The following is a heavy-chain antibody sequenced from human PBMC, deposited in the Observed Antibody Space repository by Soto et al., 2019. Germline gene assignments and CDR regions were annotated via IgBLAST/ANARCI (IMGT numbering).Heavy chain of an antibody. J-gene: IGHJ6*02. V-gene: IGHV3-53*01. CDR1: GFTVSSNY. CDR2: IYSGGST. CDR3: ARDPPATRHGMDV. Sequence: GGSLRLSCAASGFTVSSNYMSWVRQAPGKGLEWVSVIYSGGSTYYADSVRGRFTISRDNSKNTLYLQMESLRAEDTAVYYCARDPPATRHGMDVWGQGTTVTVSS.